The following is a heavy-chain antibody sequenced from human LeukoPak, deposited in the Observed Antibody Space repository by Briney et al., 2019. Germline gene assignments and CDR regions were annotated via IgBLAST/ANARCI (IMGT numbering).Heavy chain of an antibody. Sequence: PSQTLSLTCTVSGGSISSGDYYWNWIRQPPGKGLEWIGYIYYIGGVSSYYSPSLKSRVTMSVDTSKNQFSLKLSSVTAADTADYYCARGSHYGSGSQYYYYYYMDVWGKGTTVTVSS. CDR3: ARGSHYGSGSQYYYYYYMDV. CDR2: IYYIGGVSS. V-gene: IGHV4-30-4*08. CDR1: GGSISSGDYY. J-gene: IGHJ6*03. D-gene: IGHD3-10*01.